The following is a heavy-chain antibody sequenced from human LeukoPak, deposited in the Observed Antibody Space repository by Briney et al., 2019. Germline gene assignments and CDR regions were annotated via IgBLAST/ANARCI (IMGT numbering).Heavy chain of an antibody. Sequence: SVKVSCKASGGTFSSYAISWVRQAPGQGLEWMGGIIPIFGTANYAQKFQGRVTITADESTSTAYMELSSLRSEDTAVYYCARDVTGVVPAAAMGGGYYYYGMDVWGKGTTVTVSS. D-gene: IGHD2-2*01. CDR3: ARDVTGVVPAAAMGGGYYYYGMDV. CDR1: GGTFSSYA. V-gene: IGHV1-69*01. CDR2: IIPIFGTA. J-gene: IGHJ6*04.